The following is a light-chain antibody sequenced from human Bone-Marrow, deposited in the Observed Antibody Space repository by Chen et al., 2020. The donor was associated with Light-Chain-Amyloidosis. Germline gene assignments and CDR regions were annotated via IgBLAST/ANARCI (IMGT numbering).Light chain of an antibody. J-gene: IGLJ2*01. CDR2: RDT. CDR3: QSADSSGTYEVI. Sequence: SYALTHPPSVSVSPGQTARITCSGDDLPTKYAYWYQQKPGQAPVLVIHRDTERPSGISERCSGSSSGTTATLTISGVQAEDEADYHCQSADSSGTYEVIFGGGTKLTVL. CDR1: DLPTKY. V-gene: IGLV3-25*03.